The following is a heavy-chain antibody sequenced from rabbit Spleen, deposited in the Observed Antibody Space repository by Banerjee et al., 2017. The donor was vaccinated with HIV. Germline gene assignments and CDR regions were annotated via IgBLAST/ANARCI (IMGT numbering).Heavy chain of an antibody. CDR1: GFTVSAYW. V-gene: IGHV1S40*01. D-gene: IGHD5-1*01. Sequence: QSLEGSGGDLVKPGASLTLTCTASGFTVSAYWICWVRHAPGKRPDWIACIYGGSSGSTYYASWAKGRFTISKTSSTTVTLQMTSLTAADTATYFCAKTSSGSYSWYFNLWGPCTLVTVS. J-gene: IGHJ4*01. CDR3: AKTSSGSYSWYFNL. CDR2: IYGGSSGST.